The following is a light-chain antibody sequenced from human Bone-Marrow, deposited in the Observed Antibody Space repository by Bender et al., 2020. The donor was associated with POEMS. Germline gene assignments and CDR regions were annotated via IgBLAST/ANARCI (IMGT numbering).Light chain of an antibody. CDR3: YSYAGRV. CDR2: EDT. Sequence: QSALTQPASVSGSPGQSITISCTGTSSVFGTSNLVSWYQQDPGKAPKLIIFEDTKRPSGVSSRFSGSKSGNTASLTISGLQAEDEADYYCYSYAGRVFGGGTRVTVL. J-gene: IGLJ3*02. CDR1: SSVFGTSNL. V-gene: IGLV2-23*01.